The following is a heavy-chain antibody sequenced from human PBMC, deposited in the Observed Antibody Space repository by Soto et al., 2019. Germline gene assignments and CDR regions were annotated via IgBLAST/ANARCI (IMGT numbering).Heavy chain of an antibody. Sequence: GGSLRLSCAASGFTLSSYWMHWVRQAPGKGLVWVSHINSDGSTTNYADSVKGRFTISRDNAKNTLYLQMNSLRAEDTAVYYCARSSGYVDYWGQGTLVTVSS. CDR2: INSDGSTT. CDR3: ARSSGYVDY. J-gene: IGHJ4*02. V-gene: IGHV3-74*01. D-gene: IGHD3-9*01. CDR1: GFTLSSYW.